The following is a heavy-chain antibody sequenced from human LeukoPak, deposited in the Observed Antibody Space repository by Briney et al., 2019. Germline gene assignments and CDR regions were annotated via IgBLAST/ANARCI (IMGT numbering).Heavy chain of an antibody. V-gene: IGHV3-73*01. CDR2: IRSQANSYAT. CDR3: AQDGNGAFWSGYYYVDY. CDR1: GCTFSGSA. Sequence: GGSLRLSCAASGCTFSGSAMHWVRQASGKGLEWVGRIRSQANSYATAYAASVKGRFTISRDNSKNTLYLQMNSLRAEDTAVYYCAQDGNGAFWSGYYYVDYWGQGTLVTVSS. D-gene: IGHD3-3*01. J-gene: IGHJ4*02.